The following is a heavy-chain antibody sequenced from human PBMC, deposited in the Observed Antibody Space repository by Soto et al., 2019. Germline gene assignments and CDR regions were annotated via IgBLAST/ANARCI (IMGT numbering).Heavy chain of an antibody. CDR1: GFTFSSYG. J-gene: IGHJ4*02. Sequence: GGSLRLSCAASGFTFSSYGMHWVRQAPGKGLEWVAVIWYDGSNKYYADSVKGRFTISRDNSKNTLYLQMNSLRAEDTAVYYCARVPNGSCFDYWGQGTLVTVSS. CDR2: IWYDGSNK. CDR3: ARVPNGSCFDY. V-gene: IGHV3-33*08. D-gene: IGHD3-10*01.